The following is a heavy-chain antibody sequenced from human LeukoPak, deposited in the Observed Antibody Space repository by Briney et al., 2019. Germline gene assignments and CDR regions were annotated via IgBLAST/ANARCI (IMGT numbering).Heavy chain of an antibody. D-gene: IGHD2-2*01. CDR3: ARAFPAYAFDI. Sequence: PGGSLRLSCAASGFTFSSYWMSWVRQAPGKGLEWVANIKQDGSEKHYVDSVKGRFTISRDNAKNSLYLQMNSLRAEDTAVYYCARAFPAYAFDIWGQGTMVTVSS. CDR2: IKQDGSEK. J-gene: IGHJ3*02. CDR1: GFTFSSYW. V-gene: IGHV3-7*01.